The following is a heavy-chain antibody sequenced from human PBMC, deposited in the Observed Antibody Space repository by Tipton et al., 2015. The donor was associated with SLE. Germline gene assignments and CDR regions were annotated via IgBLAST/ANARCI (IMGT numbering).Heavy chain of an antibody. CDR1: GGSFSGFY. Sequence: TLSLTCAVYGGSFSGFYWSWIRQPPGKGLEWIGEIYHIGNTHYNPSLKSRITISVDTSKNQFSLNLSSVTAADTAVYYCARGRGRIPIFGVVAYDSWGQGTLVTVSS. CDR2: IYHIGNT. J-gene: IGHJ4*02. V-gene: IGHV4-34*01. CDR3: ARGRGRIPIFGVVAYDS. D-gene: IGHD3-3*01.